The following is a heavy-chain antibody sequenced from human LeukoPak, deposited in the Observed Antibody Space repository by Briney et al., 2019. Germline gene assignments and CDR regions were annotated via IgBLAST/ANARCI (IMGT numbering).Heavy chain of an antibody. Sequence: SVKVSCKASGGTFSSYAISWVRQAPGQGPEWMGGIIPIFGTANYAQKFQGRVTITADESTSTAYMELSSLRSEDTALYYCAKDHDDQLLGPYYGMDVWGQGTTVTVSS. CDR2: IIPIFGTA. D-gene: IGHD2-2*01. J-gene: IGHJ6*02. CDR3: AKDHDDQLLGPYYGMDV. V-gene: IGHV1-69*13. CDR1: GGTFSSYA.